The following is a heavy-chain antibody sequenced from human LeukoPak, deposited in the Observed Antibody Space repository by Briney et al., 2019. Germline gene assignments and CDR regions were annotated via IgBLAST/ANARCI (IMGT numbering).Heavy chain of an antibody. D-gene: IGHD3-9*01. Sequence: SQTLSLTCTVSGGSISSGSYYWSWIRQPAGKGLEWIGRIYTSGSTNYNPSLKSRVTISVDTSKNQFSLKLSSVTAADTAVYYCARNMIDWLTVTNNWFDPWGQGTLVTVSS. J-gene: IGHJ5*02. CDR1: GGSISSGSYY. CDR2: IYTSGST. CDR3: ARNMIDWLTVTNNWFDP. V-gene: IGHV4-61*02.